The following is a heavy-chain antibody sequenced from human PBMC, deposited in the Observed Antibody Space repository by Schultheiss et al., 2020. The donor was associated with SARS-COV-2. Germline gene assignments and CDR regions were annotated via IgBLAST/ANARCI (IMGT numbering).Heavy chain of an antibody. CDR2: INHSGST. CDR1: GGSISSYY. Sequence: SQTLSLTCTVSGGSISSYYWGWIRQPPGKGLEWIGEINHSGSTYYNPSLKSRVTISVDTSKNQFSLKLSSVTAADTAVYYCARGWGGAYFPPQWGQGTLVTVSS. J-gene: IGHJ4*02. CDR3: ARGWGGAYFPPQ. V-gene: IGHV4-34*01. D-gene: IGHD1-26*01.